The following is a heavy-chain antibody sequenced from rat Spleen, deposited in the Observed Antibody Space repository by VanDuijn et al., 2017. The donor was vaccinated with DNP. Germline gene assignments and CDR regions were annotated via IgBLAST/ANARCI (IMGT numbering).Heavy chain of an antibody. CDR2: IWRGGST. D-gene: IGHD4-3*01. Sequence: QVPLKESGPGLVQPSRTLSPNCTVPGFPLTSQGLSRVRQPPGKGLEWIAAIWRGGSTDYNSALKSRLSISRDTSKSHVLLKMNSLQTEDTAMYFCARSGVIRGTRAFDYWGQGVMVTVSS. J-gene: IGHJ2*01. CDR3: ARSGVIRGTRAFDY. CDR1: GFPLTSQG. V-gene: IGHV2-16*01.